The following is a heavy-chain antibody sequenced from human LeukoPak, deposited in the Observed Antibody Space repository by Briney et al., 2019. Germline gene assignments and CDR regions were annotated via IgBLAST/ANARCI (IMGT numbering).Heavy chain of an antibody. J-gene: IGHJ4*02. D-gene: IGHD2-15*01. CDR2: INHSGST. CDR1: GGSISSGGYY. CDR3: ARGLKVAYLDY. Sequence: PSETLSLTCTVSGGSISSGGYYWSWIRQHPGTGLEWIGEINHSGSTNYNPSLKSRVTISVDTSKNQFSLKLSSVTAADTAVYYCARGLKVAYLDYWGQGTLVTVSS. V-gene: IGHV4-39*07.